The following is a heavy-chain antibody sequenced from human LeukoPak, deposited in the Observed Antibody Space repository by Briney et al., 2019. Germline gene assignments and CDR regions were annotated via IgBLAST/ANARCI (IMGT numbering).Heavy chain of an antibody. V-gene: IGHV4-59*01. CDR3: ARGGAYYYDSSGYNDAFDI. CDR1: GGSISNYY. CDR2: IYHSGST. J-gene: IGHJ3*02. D-gene: IGHD3-22*01. Sequence: SETLSLTCTVSGGSISNYYWSWIRQPPGKGLEWIGYIYHSGSTNYNPSLKSRVTISVDTSKNQFSLKLSSVTAADTAVYYCARGGAYYYDSSGYNDAFDIWGQGTMVTVSS.